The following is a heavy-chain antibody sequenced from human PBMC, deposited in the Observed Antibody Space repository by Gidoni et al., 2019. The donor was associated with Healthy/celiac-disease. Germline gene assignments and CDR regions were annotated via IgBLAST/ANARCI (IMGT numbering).Heavy chain of an antibody. J-gene: IGHJ4*02. V-gene: IGHV3-74*01. CDR1: RFTFSSYW. CDR2: INSDGSST. Sequence: EVQLVESGGGLVQPGGSLRFSCAASRFTFSSYWVHWVRQAPGRGLVWVSRINSDGSSTSYADSVKGRFTISRDNAKNTLYLQMNSLRAEDTAVYYCARDRTFYYGSGSYSLVYWGQGTLVTVSS. D-gene: IGHD3-10*01. CDR3: ARDRTFYYGSGSYSLVY.